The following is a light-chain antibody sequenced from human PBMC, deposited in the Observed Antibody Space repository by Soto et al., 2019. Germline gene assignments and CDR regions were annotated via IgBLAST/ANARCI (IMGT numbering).Light chain of an antibody. CDR1: QSVSSSY. Sequence: EIVLTQSPGTLPLSPGERATLSCRASQSVSSSYLAWYQQKPGQAPRLLISGTSSRATGIPDRFSVSGSGTDFTLSISGLEPEDFAVYYCHYGNSPPWTFAQGTKVDIK. CDR3: HYGNSPPWT. V-gene: IGKV3-20*01. CDR2: GTS. J-gene: IGKJ1*01.